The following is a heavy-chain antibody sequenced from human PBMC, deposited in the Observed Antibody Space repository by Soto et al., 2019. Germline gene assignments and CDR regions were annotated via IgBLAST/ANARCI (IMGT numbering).Heavy chain of an antibody. D-gene: IGHD5-18*01. CDR1: GFTFSSYA. J-gene: IGHJ4*02. CDR3: ARTATPRGYSYGYIADYFDY. CDR2: ISYDGSNK. V-gene: IGHV3-30-3*01. Sequence: GGSLRLSCAASGFTFSSYAMHWVRQAPGKGLEWVAVISYDGSNKYYADSVKGRFTISRDNSKNTLYLQMNSLRAEDTAVYYCARTATPRGYSYGYIADYFDYWGQGTLVTVSS.